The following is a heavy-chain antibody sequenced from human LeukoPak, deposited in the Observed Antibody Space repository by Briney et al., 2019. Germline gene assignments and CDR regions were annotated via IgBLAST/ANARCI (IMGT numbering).Heavy chain of an antibody. D-gene: IGHD3-10*01. CDR2: ISSSGSTI. Sequence: GGSLRLSCAASGFTFSDYYMSWIRQAPGKGLEWVSYISSSGSTIYYADSVKGRFTISRDNAKNSLYLQMNSLRAEDTAVYYCAKRSITMVRGVTYYYGMDVWGKGTTVTVSS. J-gene: IGHJ6*04. CDR1: GFTFSDYY. CDR3: AKRSITMVRGVTYYYGMDV. V-gene: IGHV3-11*01.